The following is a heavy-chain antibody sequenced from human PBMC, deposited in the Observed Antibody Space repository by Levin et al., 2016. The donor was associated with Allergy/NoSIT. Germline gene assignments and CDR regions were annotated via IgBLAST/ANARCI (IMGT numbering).Heavy chain of an antibody. D-gene: IGHD1-26*01. CDR3: AQSRGRRRIVGDGDAFDI. V-gene: IGHV1-69*06. J-gene: IGHJ3*02. CDR2: IIPIFGTA. Sequence: WVRQAPGQGLEWMGGIIPIFGTANYAQKFQGRVTITADKSTSTAYMELSSLRSEDTAVYYCAQSRGRRRIVGDGDAFDIWGQGTMVTVSS.